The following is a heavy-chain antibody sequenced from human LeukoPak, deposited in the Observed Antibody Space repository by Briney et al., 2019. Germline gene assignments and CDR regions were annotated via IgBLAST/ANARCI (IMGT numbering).Heavy chain of an antibody. V-gene: IGHV3-21*04. CDR2: ISSSSSYI. CDR3: AKDIGPIAVEGWFDP. D-gene: IGHD6-19*01. Sequence: GGSLRLSCAASGFTFSSYSMNWVRQAPGMGLEWVSSISSSSSYIYYADSVKGRFTISRDNAKNSLYLQMNSLRAEDTALYYCAKDIGPIAVEGWFDPWGQGTLVTVSS. J-gene: IGHJ5*02. CDR1: GFTFSSYS.